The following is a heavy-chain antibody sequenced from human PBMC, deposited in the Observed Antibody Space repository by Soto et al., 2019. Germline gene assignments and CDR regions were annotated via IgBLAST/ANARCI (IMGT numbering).Heavy chain of an antibody. Sequence: EVQLVESGGGLVQPGGSLRLSCAASGFTFSSYWMHWVRQAPGKGLVWVSRINGDGSSTTYADSVKGRFTISRDNAKNTVYLQMKSLRAEDTAVYYCARKAGDCSGGTCYFDYWGHGTLGTVSS. J-gene: IGHJ4*01. CDR2: INGDGSST. D-gene: IGHD2-15*01. CDR3: ARKAGDCSGGTCYFDY. CDR1: GFTFSSYW. V-gene: IGHV3-74*01.